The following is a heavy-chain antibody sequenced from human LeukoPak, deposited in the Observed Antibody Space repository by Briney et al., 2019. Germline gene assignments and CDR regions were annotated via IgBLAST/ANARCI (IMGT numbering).Heavy chain of an antibody. J-gene: IGHJ4*02. Sequence: PGGSLRLSCAASGFSFISYGMHWVRQAPGKGLEWVGVISDDGRRKDYGDSVRGRFTISRDNSKDTLYLQMNSLRAEDTAVYYCAKRPSDYGDYVSYFDYWGQGTLVTVSS. CDR1: GFSFISYG. V-gene: IGHV3-30*18. D-gene: IGHD4-17*01. CDR2: ISDDGRRK. CDR3: AKRPSDYGDYVSYFDY.